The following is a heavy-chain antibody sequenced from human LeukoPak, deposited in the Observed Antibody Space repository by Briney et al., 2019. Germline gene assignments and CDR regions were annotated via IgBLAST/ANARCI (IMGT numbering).Heavy chain of an antibody. V-gene: IGHV3-23*01. CDR2: ITGSGGGT. CDR3: AKTIHSDFWRGYYSYFDY. J-gene: IGHJ4*02. D-gene: IGHD3-3*01. CDR1: GFTFSIYA. Sequence: GGSLRLSCAASGFTFSIYAMTWVRQTPGKGLEWVSTITGSGGGTYYADSVKGRFTISRDNSKNTLYLQMSSLGAGDTAIYYCAKTIHSDFWRGYYSYFDYWGRGTLVTVSS.